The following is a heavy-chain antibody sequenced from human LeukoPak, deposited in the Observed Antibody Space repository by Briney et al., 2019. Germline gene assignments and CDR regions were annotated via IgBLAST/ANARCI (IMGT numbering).Heavy chain of an antibody. Sequence: GASVKVSCKASGGTFSSYAISWVRQAPGQGLEWMGGIIPTFGTANYAQKFQGRVTITADESTSTAYMELSSLRSEDTAVYYCARSLRFLEWFVGFDPWGQGTLVTVSS. CDR3: ARSLRFLEWFVGFDP. D-gene: IGHD3-3*01. CDR1: GGTFSSYA. CDR2: IIPTFGTA. J-gene: IGHJ5*02. V-gene: IGHV1-69*13.